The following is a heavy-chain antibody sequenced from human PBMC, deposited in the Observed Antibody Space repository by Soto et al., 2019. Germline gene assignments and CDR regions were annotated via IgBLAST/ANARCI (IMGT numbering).Heavy chain of an antibody. Sequence: QVQLVESGGGVVQPGRSLRLSCAASGFTFSSYGMHWVRQAPGKGLEWVAVISYDGSNKYYADSVKGRFTISRDNSKNTLYLQMNSLRAEDTAAYYCAKDLSLLAYYFDYWGQGTLVTVSS. CDR3: AKDLSLLAYYFDY. CDR2: ISYDGSNK. J-gene: IGHJ4*02. V-gene: IGHV3-30*18. D-gene: IGHD2-8*02. CDR1: GFTFSSYG.